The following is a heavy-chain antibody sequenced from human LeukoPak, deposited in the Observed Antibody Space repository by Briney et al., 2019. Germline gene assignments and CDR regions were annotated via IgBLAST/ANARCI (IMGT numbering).Heavy chain of an antibody. V-gene: IGHV3-30*03. D-gene: IGHD2-15*01. CDR2: ISYHGSNK. J-gene: IGHJ6*04. CDR3: ARGETVAAPHYGMDV. Sequence: GGSLRLSCAASGFTFNSYGMHWVRQAPGKGLEWVAGISYHGSNKYYADSVKGRFTISRDNSKNPLYLPMNSLRAEDTAVYSCARGETVAAPHYGMDVWGKGTTVTVSS. CDR1: GFTFNSYG.